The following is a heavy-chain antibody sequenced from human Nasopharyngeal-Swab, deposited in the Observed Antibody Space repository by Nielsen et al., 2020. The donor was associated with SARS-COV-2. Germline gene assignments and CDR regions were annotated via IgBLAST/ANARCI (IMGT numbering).Heavy chain of an antibody. CDR1: GFTFTTYW. CDR2: IKEDGSEK. V-gene: IGHV3-7*03. Sequence: GVSLKISCAASGFTFTTYWMTWVRQAPGKGPEWVANIKEDGSEKNYVDSVKGRFTISRDNAKNSLYLQMNSLRAEDTAVYYCARDSSSGWYRPFDYWGQGTLVTVSS. CDR3: ARDSSSGWYRPFDY. J-gene: IGHJ4*02. D-gene: IGHD6-19*01.